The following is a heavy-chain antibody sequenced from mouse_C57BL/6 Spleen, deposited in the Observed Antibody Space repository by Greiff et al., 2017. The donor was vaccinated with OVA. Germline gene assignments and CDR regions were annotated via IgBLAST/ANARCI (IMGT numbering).Heavy chain of an antibody. CDR2: IWWNDDK. V-gene: IGHV8-5*01. CDR3: AQIAHYYGSSWGAMDY. Sequence: ESGPGLLQPSQTLSLSCSFSGFSLSTSNMGIGWLRQPSGQGLEWLAHIWWNDDKYYNPSRKSRLTISKYTSNNQVFLKVISVDTADTATYDCAQIAHYYGSSWGAMDYWGKGTSVTVSS. CDR1: GFSLSTSNMG. D-gene: IGHD1-1*01. J-gene: IGHJ4*01.